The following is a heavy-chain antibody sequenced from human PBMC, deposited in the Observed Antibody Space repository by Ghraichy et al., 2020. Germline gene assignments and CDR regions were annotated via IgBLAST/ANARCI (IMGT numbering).Heavy chain of an antibody. Sequence: GESLKISCASSGFTFSTYGMHWVRQAPGKGLEWVAVIWYDGTNKYYASSVKGRFTISRDNSKNTMYLQMNSLTTEDTAIYYCAKERWGGSYYFDYWGQGTLVTVSS. J-gene: IGHJ4*02. CDR3: AKERWGGSYYFDY. CDR2: IWYDGTNK. D-gene: IGHD1-26*01. V-gene: IGHV3-33*06. CDR1: GFTFSTYG.